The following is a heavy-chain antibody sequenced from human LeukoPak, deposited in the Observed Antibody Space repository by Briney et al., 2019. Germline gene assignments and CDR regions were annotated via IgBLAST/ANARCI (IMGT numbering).Heavy chain of an antibody. V-gene: IGHV1-2*02. CDR3: AREVYGDSSFDY. J-gene: IGHJ4*02. CDR1: GYSFSDNY. Sequence: ASVKVSCKASGYSFSDNYMHWVRQAPGQGLEWLGWINPNTGGTNFAQKFQGRVTMTRDTSISTAYTELSGLRSDDTAVYYCAREVYGDSSFDYWGQGALLTVSS. CDR2: INPNTGGT. D-gene: IGHD4-17*01.